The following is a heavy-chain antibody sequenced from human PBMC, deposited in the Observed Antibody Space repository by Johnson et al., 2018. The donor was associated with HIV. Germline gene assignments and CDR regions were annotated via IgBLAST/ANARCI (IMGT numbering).Heavy chain of an antibody. J-gene: IGHJ3*01. CDR3: ARAPEVWELRHPGTFDV. CDR1: GFTFSNAW. CDR2: IKQHGSEK. Sequence: VQLVESGGGLVKPGESLRLSCAASGFTFSNAWMHWVRQAPGKGLEWVANIKQHGSEKYYVDSVKGRFTISRDNAKNSLFLQMNSLRAEDTAVYYCARAPEVWELRHPGTFDVWGQGTLVTVSS. D-gene: IGHD3-3*01. V-gene: IGHV3-7*03.